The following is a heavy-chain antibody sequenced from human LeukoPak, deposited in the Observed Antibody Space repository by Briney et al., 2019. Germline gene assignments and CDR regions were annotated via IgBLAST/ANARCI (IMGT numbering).Heavy chain of an antibody. Sequence: HPGGSLRLSCAASGFTFSSYWMHWVRQAPGKGLEWVPAISGSGGSTYYADSVKGRFTISRDNSKNTLYLQMNSLRAEDTAVYYCAKEEGELLPAHFDYWGQGTLVTVSS. CDR1: GFTFSSYW. J-gene: IGHJ4*02. CDR3: AKEEGELLPAHFDY. D-gene: IGHD1-26*01. CDR2: ISGSGGST. V-gene: IGHV3-23*01.